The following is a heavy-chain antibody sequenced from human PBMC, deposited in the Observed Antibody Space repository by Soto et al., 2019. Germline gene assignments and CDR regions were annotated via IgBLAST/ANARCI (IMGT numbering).Heavy chain of an antibody. CDR2: IYYSGST. D-gene: IGHD6-19*01. Sequence: PSETLSLTCTVSRGSISSGTSYWAWIRQPPGKGLEWIANIYYSGSTCYNPSLKSRVTISLDTSKNQFSLKLRSVTAADTAVYYCARHEAGWYFDSCGQGTLVTVS. CDR3: ARHEAGWYFDS. V-gene: IGHV4-39*01. CDR1: RGSISSGTSY. J-gene: IGHJ4*02.